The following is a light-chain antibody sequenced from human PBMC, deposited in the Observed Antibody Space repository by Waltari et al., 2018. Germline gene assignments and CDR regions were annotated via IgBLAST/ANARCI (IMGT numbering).Light chain of an antibody. J-gene: IGLJ3*02. CDR2: STT. CDR1: IDNIRTHT. CDR3: GAWDDGVKEWV. Sequence: QSVLTQPPAASGTPGRRVTVTWSGTIDNIRTHTVNRYQQLPGSAPKLLIFSTTQRPSGVPDRFSASKSGTSASLAINGLQAADEADYYCGAWDDGVKEWVFGGGTKLTVL. V-gene: IGLV1-44*01.